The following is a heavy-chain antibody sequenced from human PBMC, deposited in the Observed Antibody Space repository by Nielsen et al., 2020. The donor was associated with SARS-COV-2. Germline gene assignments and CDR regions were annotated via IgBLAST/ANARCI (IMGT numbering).Heavy chain of an antibody. D-gene: IGHD5-18*01. Sequence: GESLKISCAASGFTFSSYWMSWVRQAPGKGLEWVANIKQDGSEKYYVDSVKGRFTISRDNAKNSLYLQMNSLRAEDTAVYYCARVGGYSYAGSLFDYWGQGTLVTVSS. J-gene: IGHJ4*02. CDR3: ARVGGYSYAGSLFDY. CDR2: IKQDGSEK. CDR1: GFTFSSYW. V-gene: IGHV3-7*03.